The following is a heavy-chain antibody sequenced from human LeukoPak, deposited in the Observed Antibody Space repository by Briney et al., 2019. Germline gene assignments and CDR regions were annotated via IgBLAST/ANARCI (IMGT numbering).Heavy chain of an antibody. CDR1: GGSISGYH. CDR3: ARDEKDDAFDI. CDR2: IYTSGST. Sequence: SETLSLTCTVTGGSISGYHWNWIRQSPGKGLEWIGRIYTSGSTNYNPSLKSRVTMSVDTSKNQFSLKLSSVTAADTAVYYCARDEKDDAFDIWGQGTMVTVSS. V-gene: IGHV4-4*07. J-gene: IGHJ3*02.